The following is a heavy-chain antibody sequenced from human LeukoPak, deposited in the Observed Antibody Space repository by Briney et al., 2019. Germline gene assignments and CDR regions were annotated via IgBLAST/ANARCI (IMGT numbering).Heavy chain of an antibody. CDR2: INHSGST. CDR3: ARDKGQYGSGTRGFTWFDP. V-gene: IGHV4-34*01. CDR1: GGSFSGYY. D-gene: IGHD3-10*01. Sequence: SETLSLTCAVYGGSFSGYYWSWIRQPPGKGLEWVGEINHSGSTNYNPSLKSRVTISVDTSKNQFSLKLSSVAAADTAVYYCARDKGQYGSGTRGFTWFDPWGQGTLVTVSS. J-gene: IGHJ5*02.